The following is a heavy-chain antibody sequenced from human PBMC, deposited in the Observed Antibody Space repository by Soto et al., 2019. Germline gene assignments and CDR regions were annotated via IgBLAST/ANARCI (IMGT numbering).Heavy chain of an antibody. J-gene: IGHJ5*02. D-gene: IGHD2-15*01. CDR1: GFTFSDYY. V-gene: IGHV3-11*06. CDR2: ISPGSRYP. Sequence: GGSLRLSCASSGFTFSDYYMSWIRQAPGKGLEWLSYISPGSRYPAYADSVKGRFTISRDNARRSLSLQMNSLTVDDTAIYYCVRGGGGGLFDPWGQGSMGTGSS. CDR3: VRGGGGGLFDP.